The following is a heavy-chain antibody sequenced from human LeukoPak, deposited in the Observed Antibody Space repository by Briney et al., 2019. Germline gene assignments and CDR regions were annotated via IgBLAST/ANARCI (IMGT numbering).Heavy chain of an antibody. CDR1: GYTFTSYY. CDR3: ARVGPDYYDTTPWFDP. V-gene: IGHV1-46*01. D-gene: IGHD3-22*01. J-gene: IGHJ5*02. Sequence: ASVKVSCKASGYTFTSYYMHWVRQAPGQGLEWMGIINPSGGSTSYAQKFQGRVTMTRDMSTSTVYMELSSLRSEDTAVYYCARVGPDYYDTTPWFDPWSQGTLVTVSS. CDR2: INPSGGST.